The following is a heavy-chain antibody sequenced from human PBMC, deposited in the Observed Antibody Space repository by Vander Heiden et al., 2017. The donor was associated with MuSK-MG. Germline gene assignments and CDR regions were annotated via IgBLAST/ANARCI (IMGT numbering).Heavy chain of an antibody. J-gene: IGHJ4*01. CDR1: EFSFSAYA. D-gene: IGHD1-26*01. V-gene: IGHV3-23*01. CDR2: VSSSGGST. Sequence: EVQLLESGGGLIQPGASLRLPCAASEFSFSAYAMSWVRQAPGKGLEWVSTVSSSGGSTYYADAVKGRFTVSRDNSKNTMYLQMIRMRAEDTAVYYFEKGRYGGKYYKDYWGHGSMVTVCS. CDR3: EKGRYGGKYYKDY.